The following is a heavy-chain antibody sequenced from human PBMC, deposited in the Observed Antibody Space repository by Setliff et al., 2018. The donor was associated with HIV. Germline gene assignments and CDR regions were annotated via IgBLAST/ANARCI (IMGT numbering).Heavy chain of an antibody. J-gene: IGHJ6*03. CDR2: ISGHSDSR. CDR3: AREGLQGSFEYYYYYMEV. D-gene: IGHD2-15*01. CDR1: GYTFTIYG. V-gene: IGHV1-18*01. Sequence: ASVKVSCKASGYTFTIYGITWVRQAPGQGLEWMGWISGHSDSRKYGQKFDGRVTLTMDTSTSTAYMELMKLTPDDTAVYYCAREGLQGSFEYYYYYMEVWGKGTTVTVSS.